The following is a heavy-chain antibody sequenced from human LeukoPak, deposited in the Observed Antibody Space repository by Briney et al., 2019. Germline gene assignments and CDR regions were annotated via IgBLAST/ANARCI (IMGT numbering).Heavy chain of an antibody. Sequence: SQTLSLTCTVSGGSISSGDYYWSWIPQPPGKGLEWIGYIYYSGSTYYNPSLKSRVTISVDTSKNQSSLKLSSVTAADTAVYYCARDGGSDSSGYHYWGQGTLVTVSS. V-gene: IGHV4-30-4*08. CDR3: ARDGGSDSSGYHY. D-gene: IGHD3-22*01. J-gene: IGHJ4*02. CDR1: GGSISSGDYY. CDR2: IYYSGST.